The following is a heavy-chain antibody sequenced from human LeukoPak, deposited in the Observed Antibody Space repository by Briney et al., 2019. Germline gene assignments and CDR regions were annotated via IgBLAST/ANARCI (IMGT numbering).Heavy chain of an antibody. D-gene: IGHD2-2*02. V-gene: IGHV3-7*01. CDR1: GFTFSSYA. CDR3: ARDRGRQYCSSTSCYKGGFDY. CDR2: IKQDGSEK. J-gene: IGHJ4*02. Sequence: PGGSLRLSCAASGFTFSSYAMSWVRQAPGKGLEWVANIKQDGSEKYYVDSVKGRFTISRDNAKNSLYLQMNSLRAEDTAVYYCARDRGRQYCSSTSCYKGGFDYWGQGTLVTVSS.